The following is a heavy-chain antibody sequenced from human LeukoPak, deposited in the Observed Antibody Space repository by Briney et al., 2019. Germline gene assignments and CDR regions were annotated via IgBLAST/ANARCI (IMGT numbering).Heavy chain of an antibody. D-gene: IGHD6-19*01. J-gene: IGHJ4*02. V-gene: IGHV1-18*01. CDR2: ISAYNGDT. CDR3: TRDPSNTSGRYAYFDS. Sequence: GASVKVSCKASGYTFNRHGTSWVRQAPGQGLEWMGWISAYNGDTIYAQKFQGRLTMTKDTSTSTADMELRSLRSDDTAVYYCTRDPSNTSGRYAYFDSWGQGTLLTVSS. CDR1: GYTFNRHG.